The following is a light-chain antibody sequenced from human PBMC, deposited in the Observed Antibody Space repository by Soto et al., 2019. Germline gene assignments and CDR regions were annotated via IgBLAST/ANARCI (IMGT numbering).Light chain of an antibody. CDR1: QSISSY. CDR3: QQSYSTPT. V-gene: IGKV1-39*01. Sequence: DIQMTQSPSSLSASVGDRVTITCRASQSISSYLNWYQQKPGKAPKLLIYAASSLKSGVPSRFSGSGSGTDFPLTISSLQPEDFATYYCQQSYSTPTFGQGTKVEIK. J-gene: IGKJ1*01. CDR2: AAS.